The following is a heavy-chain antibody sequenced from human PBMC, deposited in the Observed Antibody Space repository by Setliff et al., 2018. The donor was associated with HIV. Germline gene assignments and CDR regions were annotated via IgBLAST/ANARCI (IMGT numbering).Heavy chain of an antibody. D-gene: IGHD5-12*01. CDR2: IILDSGHT. CDR1: GLDFTDSV. Sequence: ASVKVSCKAPGLDFTDSVMQWVRLAGGQRLEWIGWIILDSGHTDYAQRFQGRVTITSDMSTSTGYMELSSLISEDTAMYYCAIRPSGYASGQFDAWGQGTLVTVSS. CDR3: AIRPSGYASGQFDA. V-gene: IGHV1-58*02. J-gene: IGHJ5*02.